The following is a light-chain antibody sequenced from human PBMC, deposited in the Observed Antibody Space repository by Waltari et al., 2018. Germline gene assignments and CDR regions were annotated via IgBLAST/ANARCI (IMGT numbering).Light chain of an antibody. V-gene: IGLV2-11*01. Sequence: QSALTQPRSVSGSAGQSVTISCTGTGSYYVSWYQQLPGKAPKLVIYDVSKRPSGVPDRFSGSKSGTSASLTVSGLQAEDEADYYCCSFEDTWVFGGGTKLTVL. J-gene: IGLJ3*02. CDR2: DVS. CDR3: CSFEDTWV. CDR1: GSYY.